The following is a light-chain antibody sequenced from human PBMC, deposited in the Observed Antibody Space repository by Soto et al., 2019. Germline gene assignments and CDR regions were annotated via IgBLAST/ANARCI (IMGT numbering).Light chain of an antibody. J-gene: IGKJ5*01. CDR2: DAS. Sequence: TQFPATLSVSPGERVTLSCRASQSVRGDLAWYQQKPGQAPRLLIYDASNRATGIPARFSGSGSGTDFTLTISSLEPEDFAVYYCQQRSNWPPITFGQGTRLEIK. CDR1: QSVRGD. CDR3: QQRSNWPPIT. V-gene: IGKV3-11*01.